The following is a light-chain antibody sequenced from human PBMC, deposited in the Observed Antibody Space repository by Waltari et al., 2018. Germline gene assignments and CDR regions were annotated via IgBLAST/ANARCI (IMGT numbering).Light chain of an antibody. Sequence: QSALTQPRSVSGSPGQSVTISCTGTSSDVGGYNYVSWYQQHPGKAPKLMIYDVNKRPSGVHDRFSGSKSGNTASLTISGLQAEDEADFYCCSYAGSYILVFGGGTKLTVL. CDR2: DVN. CDR1: SSDVGGYNY. CDR3: CSYAGSYILV. J-gene: IGLJ2*01. V-gene: IGLV2-11*01.